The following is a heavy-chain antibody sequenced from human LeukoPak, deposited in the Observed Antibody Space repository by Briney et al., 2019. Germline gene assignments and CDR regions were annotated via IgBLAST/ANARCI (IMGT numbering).Heavy chain of an antibody. CDR1: GYSFTSHY. CDR3: GRAPYYYGSGRWYYYYMDV. J-gene: IGHJ6*03. Sequence: ASVKVSCKASGYSFTSHYMHWVRQAPGQGLEWMGWISAYNGNTNYAQKLQGRVTMTTDTSTSTAYMELRSLRSDDTAVYYCGRAPYYYGSGRWYYYYMDVWGKGTTVTISS. D-gene: IGHD3-10*01. CDR2: ISAYNGNT. V-gene: IGHV1-18*04.